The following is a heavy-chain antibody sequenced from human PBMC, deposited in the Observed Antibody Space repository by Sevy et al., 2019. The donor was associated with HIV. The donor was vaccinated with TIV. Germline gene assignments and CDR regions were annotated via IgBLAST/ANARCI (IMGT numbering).Heavy chain of an antibody. CDR2: YDPEDDKR. CDR3: ATTKDYYESSGSPFDY. D-gene: IGHD3-22*01. V-gene: IGHV1-24*01. CDR1: GKTLTQLS. Sequence: GESLKISCKVSGKTLTQLSMHWVRQAPGKGLEWMGSYDPEDDKRIYAQKFQGRVTMTEDTSTDTAYIELRILRSEDTAVYYCATTKDYYESSGSPFDYWGQGTLVTVSS. J-gene: IGHJ4*02.